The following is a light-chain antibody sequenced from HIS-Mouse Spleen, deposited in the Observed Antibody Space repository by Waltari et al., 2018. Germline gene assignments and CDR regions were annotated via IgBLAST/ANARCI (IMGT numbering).Light chain of an antibody. V-gene: IGLV3-10*01. J-gene: IGLJ2*01. CDR2: EDS. CDR1: ALPKKY. CDR3: YSTDSSGNHRV. Sequence: SYELTQPPSVSVSPGQTARITCSGDALPKKYAYWYRQKAGPAPWLVIYEDSKRPSGVPERFSGSSSGTMATLTISGAQVEDEADYYCYSTDSSGNHRVFGGGTKLTVL.